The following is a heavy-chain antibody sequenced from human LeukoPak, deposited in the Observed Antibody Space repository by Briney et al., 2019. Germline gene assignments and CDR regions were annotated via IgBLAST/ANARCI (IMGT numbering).Heavy chain of an antibody. CDR2: INWNGGST. V-gene: IGHV3-20*04. D-gene: IGHD2-2*01. CDR1: GFTFDDYG. Sequence: GGSLRLSCAASGFTFDDYGMSWVRQAPGKGLEWVSGINWNGGSTGYADSVKGRFTISRDNAKNSLYLQMNSLRAEDTALYYCARLGYCSSTSCPYYYYYTDVWGKGTTVTVSS. J-gene: IGHJ6*03. CDR3: ARLGYCSSTSCPYYYYYTDV.